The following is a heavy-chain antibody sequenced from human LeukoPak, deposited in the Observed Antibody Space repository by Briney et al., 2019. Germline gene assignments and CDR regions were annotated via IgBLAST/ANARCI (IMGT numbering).Heavy chain of an antibody. CDR1: GYSFTSYW. CDR2: IYPGDSDT. Sequence: GESLKISCKGSGYSFTSYWIGWVRQMPGKGLEWMGIIYPGDSDTRYSPSFQGQVTISADKSISTAYLQWSSLKASDTAMYYCARTYSSSWSGGPFDYWGQGTLVTVSS. D-gene: IGHD6-13*01. V-gene: IGHV5-51*01. CDR3: ARTYSSSWSGGPFDY. J-gene: IGHJ4*02.